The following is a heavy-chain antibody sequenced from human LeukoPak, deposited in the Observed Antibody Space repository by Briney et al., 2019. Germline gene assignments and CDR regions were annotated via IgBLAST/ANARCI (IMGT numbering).Heavy chain of an antibody. D-gene: IGHD1-26*01. J-gene: IGHJ2*01. V-gene: IGHV1-18*01. CDR2: ISAYNGNT. Sequence: ASVKVSCKASGYTFTSYGICWVRQAPGQGLEWMGWISAYNGNTNYAQKLQGRVTMTTDTSTSTAYMELRSLRSDDTAVYYCARGSGSYYPSYWYFDLWGRGTLVTVSS. CDR1: GYTFTSYG. CDR3: ARGSGSYYPSYWYFDL.